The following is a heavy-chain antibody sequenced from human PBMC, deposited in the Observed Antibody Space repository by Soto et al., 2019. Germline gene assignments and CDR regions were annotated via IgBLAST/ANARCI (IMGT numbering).Heavy chain of an antibody. Sequence: QVQLVQSGAEVKKPGASVKVSCKASGYTFTSYGISWVRQAPGQGLEWMGWISAYNGNTNYAQKPQGRGTLTTGTATSTDYMELRSLISDDTAVYYCATSSGSAYWFDPWGQGTLVTVSS. D-gene: IGHD6-6*01. CDR3: ATSSGSAYWFDP. CDR2: ISAYNGNT. V-gene: IGHV1-18*01. CDR1: GYTFTSYG. J-gene: IGHJ5*02.